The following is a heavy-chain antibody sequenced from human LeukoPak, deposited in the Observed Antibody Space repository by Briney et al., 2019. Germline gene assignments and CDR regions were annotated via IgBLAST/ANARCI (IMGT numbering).Heavy chain of an antibody. J-gene: IGHJ4*02. CDR2: IYYSGST. Sequence: SETLSLTCTVSGGSISSSSYYWGWIRQPPGKGLEWIGSIYYSGSTYYNPSLKSRVTISVDTSKNQFSLKLSSVTAADTAVYYCASMPVLRYFDWLDYWGQGTLVTVSS. CDR1: GGSISSSSYY. D-gene: IGHD3-9*01. CDR3: ASMPVLRYFDWLDY. V-gene: IGHV4-39*07.